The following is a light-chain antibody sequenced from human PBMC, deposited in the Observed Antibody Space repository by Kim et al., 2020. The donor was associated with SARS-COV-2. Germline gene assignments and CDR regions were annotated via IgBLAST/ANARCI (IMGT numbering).Light chain of an antibody. J-gene: IGKJ2*01. CDR1: RSVLYSGNNKDY. Sequence: DIVMTQSPDSLAVSLGERATINCKPSRSVLYSGNNKDYLAWYQQKPGQPPKLLIYWASTRESGVPDRFSGSGSGTDFTLTISSLQAEDVAVYYCQQYYSSPYTFGQGTKLEI. V-gene: IGKV4-1*01. CDR3: QQYYSSPYT. CDR2: WAS.